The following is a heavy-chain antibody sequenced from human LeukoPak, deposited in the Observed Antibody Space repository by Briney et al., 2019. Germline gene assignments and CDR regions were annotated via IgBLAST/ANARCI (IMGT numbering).Heavy chain of an antibody. Sequence: QPGGSLRLSCAASGFTFSNYEMNWVRQAPGKGLEWVSYISSSGNTIYYADSVRGRLTISRDNAKNSLYLQMDSLRAEDTAIYYCARDFYYGSGRFDYWGQGTLVSVSS. J-gene: IGHJ4*02. V-gene: IGHV3-48*03. D-gene: IGHD3-10*01. CDR2: ISSSGNTI. CDR3: ARDFYYGSGRFDY. CDR1: GFTFSNYE.